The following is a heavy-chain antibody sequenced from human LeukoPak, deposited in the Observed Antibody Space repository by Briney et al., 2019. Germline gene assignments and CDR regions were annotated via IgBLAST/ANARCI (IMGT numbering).Heavy chain of an antibody. J-gene: IGHJ4*02. CDR3: ARVTRITMVRGVIIAAPPDY. CDR1: GGSISSGDYY. Sequence: SQTLSLTCTVSGGSISSGDYYWSWIRQPPGKGLEWIGYIYYSGSTYYNPSLKSRVTISVDTSKNQFSLKLSSVTAADTAVYYCARVTRITMVRGVIIAAPPDYWGQGTLVTVSS. D-gene: IGHD3-10*01. CDR2: IYYSGST. V-gene: IGHV4-30-4*01.